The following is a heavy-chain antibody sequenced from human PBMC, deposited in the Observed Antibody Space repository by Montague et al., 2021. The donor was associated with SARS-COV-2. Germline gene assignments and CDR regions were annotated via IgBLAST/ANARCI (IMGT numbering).Heavy chain of an antibody. D-gene: IGHD6-13*01. J-gene: IGHJ4*02. CDR1: GFTFSSYG. CDR3: AKSVGYSSSWYLGFFDY. V-gene: IGHV3-33*06. Sequence: RLSWSASGFTFSSYGMHWVRQAPGKGLEWVAVIWYDGSNKYYADSVKGRFTISRDNSKNTLYLQVNSLRAEDTAVYYCAKSVGYSSSWYLGFFDYWGQGTLVTVSS. CDR2: IWYDGSNK.